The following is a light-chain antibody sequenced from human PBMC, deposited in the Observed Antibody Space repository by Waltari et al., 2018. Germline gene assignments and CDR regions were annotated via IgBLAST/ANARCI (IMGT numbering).Light chain of an antibody. V-gene: IGLV2-11*01. CDR3: CSYAGSYTHVV. Sequence: QSALTQPRPVSGSPGQAVTLSCTGTSSAVGGYNYVSWYQQHPGKAPKLMIYDVSKPPPGVPDRFSGSKSGNTASLTISGRQAEDEADYYCCSYAGSYTHVVFGGGTKLPVL. CDR1: SSAVGGYNY. CDR2: DVS. J-gene: IGLJ2*01.